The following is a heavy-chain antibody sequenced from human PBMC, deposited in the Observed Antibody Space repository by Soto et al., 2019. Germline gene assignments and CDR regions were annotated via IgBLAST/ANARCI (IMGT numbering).Heavy chain of an antibody. D-gene: IGHD6-19*01. CDR3: ARIAVAGTLEFDY. CDR2: IYYSGST. CDR1: GGSISSSSYY. J-gene: IGHJ4*02. Sequence: SETLSLTCTVSGGSISSSSYYWGWIRQPPGKGLEWIGSIYYSGSTYYNPSLKGRVTISVDTSKNQFSLKLSSVTAADTAAYYCARIAVAGTLEFDYWGQGTLVTVSS. V-gene: IGHV4-39*01.